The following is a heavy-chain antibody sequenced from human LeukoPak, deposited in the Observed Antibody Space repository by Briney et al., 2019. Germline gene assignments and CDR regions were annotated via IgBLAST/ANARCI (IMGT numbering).Heavy chain of an antibody. J-gene: IGHJ4*02. V-gene: IGHV1-18*04. D-gene: IGHD2-2*01. Sequence: ASVKVSCKASGYTFTGYYMHWVRQAPGQGLEWMGWISAYNGNTNYAQKLQGRVTMTTDTSTSTAYMELRSLRSDDTAVYYCARGWLGYCSSTSCYAVWDYWGQGTLVTVSS. CDR3: ARGWLGYCSSTSCYAVWDY. CDR1: GYTFTGYY. CDR2: ISAYNGNT.